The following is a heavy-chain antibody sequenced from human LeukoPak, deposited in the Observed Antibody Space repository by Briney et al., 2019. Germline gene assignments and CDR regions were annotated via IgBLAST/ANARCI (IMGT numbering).Heavy chain of an antibody. J-gene: IGHJ4*02. CDR1: GGSISSGDYY. CDR2: IYYSGST. Sequence: TSETLSLTCTVSGGSISSGDYYWSWIRQPPGKGLEWIGYIYYSGSTYYNPSLKSRVTISVDTSKNQFSLKLSSVTAADTAVYYCARVNTMIVLFDYWGQGTLVTVSS. CDR3: ARVNTMIVLFDY. D-gene: IGHD3-22*01. V-gene: IGHV4-30-4*01.